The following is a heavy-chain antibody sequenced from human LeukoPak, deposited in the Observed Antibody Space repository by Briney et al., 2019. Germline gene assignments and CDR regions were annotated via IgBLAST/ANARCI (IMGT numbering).Heavy chain of an antibody. D-gene: IGHD1-7*01. V-gene: IGHV4-30-4*07. CDR1: GGSISSGDYS. CDR2: IYNSGNT. CDR3: AMYNWNYEGFDP. Sequence: PSETLSLTCAVSGGSISSGDYSWSWIRQPPGEGLEWIGFIYNSGNTYYNPSLKSRVTISVDTSKNPFSLKPSSVTAADTAVYYCAMYNWNYEGFDPWGQGTLVTVSS. J-gene: IGHJ5*02.